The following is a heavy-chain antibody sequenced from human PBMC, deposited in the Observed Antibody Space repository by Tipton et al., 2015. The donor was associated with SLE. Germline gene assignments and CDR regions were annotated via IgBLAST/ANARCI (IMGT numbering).Heavy chain of an antibody. V-gene: IGHV3-23*03. J-gene: IGHJ4*02. D-gene: IGHD3-16*01. CDR2: IYSGESDT. CDR1: GFTFSSFA. Sequence: GSLRLSCAASGFTFSSFAMNWVRQAPGKGPEWVSVIYSGESDTYYGDSVKGRFTISRDNHNNMLYLQMSNLRAGDTAVYYWARGSLGGRLFLDYLHFNLWGPGTHVTVSS. CDR3: ARGSLGGRLFLDYLHFNL.